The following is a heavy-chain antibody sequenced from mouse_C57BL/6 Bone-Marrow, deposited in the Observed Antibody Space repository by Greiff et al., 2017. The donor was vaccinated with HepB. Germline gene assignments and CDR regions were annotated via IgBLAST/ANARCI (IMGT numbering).Heavy chain of an antibody. J-gene: IGHJ2*01. D-gene: IGHD4-1*01. Sequence: DVMLVESGGGLVKPGGSLKLSCAASGFTFSEYGMHWVRQAPEKGLEWVAYISSGSSTIYYADTVKGRFTISRDNAKNTLFLQMTSLRSEDTAMYYCARRTGTGPFDYWGQGTTLTVSS. V-gene: IGHV5-17*01. CDR3: ARRTGTGPFDY. CDR1: GFTFSEYG. CDR2: ISSGSSTI.